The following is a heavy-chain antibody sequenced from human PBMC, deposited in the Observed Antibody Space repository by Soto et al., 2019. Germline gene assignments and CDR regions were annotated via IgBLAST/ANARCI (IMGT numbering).Heavy chain of an antibody. D-gene: IGHD3-22*01. J-gene: IGHJ3*02. Sequence: GASVKVSCKASGYTFTSYAMHWVRQAPGQRLEWMGWINAGNGNTKYSQKFQGRVTITRDTSASTAYMELSSLRSEDTAVYYCARDLMDPMIVVTGAFDIWGQGTMVTVSS. V-gene: IGHV1-3*01. CDR1: GYTFTSYA. CDR3: ARDLMDPMIVVTGAFDI. CDR2: INAGNGNT.